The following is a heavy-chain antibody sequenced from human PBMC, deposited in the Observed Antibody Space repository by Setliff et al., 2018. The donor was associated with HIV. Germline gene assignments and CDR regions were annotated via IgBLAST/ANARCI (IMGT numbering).Heavy chain of an antibody. CDR3: ARHLDGFYDSNGIYYYMDV. J-gene: IGHJ6*03. CDR1: GYSFPTYW. D-gene: IGHD3-22*01. V-gene: IGHV5-51*01. CDR2: IYPDESDS. Sequence: GESLKISCKGSGYSFPTYWIAWVRQMPGKGLEWMGVIYPDESDSRYSPSFRGQVTIPADKSINTAYLQWSSLKASDTAMYYCARHLDGFYDSNGIYYYMDVWGKGTTVTVSS.